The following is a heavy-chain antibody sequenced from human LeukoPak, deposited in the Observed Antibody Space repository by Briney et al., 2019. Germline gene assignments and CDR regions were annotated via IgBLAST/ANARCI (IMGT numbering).Heavy chain of an antibody. CDR3: ARARYCSSTSCHRGYYYGMDV. V-gene: IGHV4-30-4*01. Sequence: SETLSLTCTVSGGSISSGDYYWSWIRQPPGKGLEWIGYIYYSGSTYYDPSLKSRVTISVDTSKNQFSLKLSSVTAADTAVYYCARARYCSSTSCHRGYYYGMDVWGQGTTVTVSS. J-gene: IGHJ6*02. CDR2: IYYSGST. D-gene: IGHD2-2*02. CDR1: GGSISSGDYY.